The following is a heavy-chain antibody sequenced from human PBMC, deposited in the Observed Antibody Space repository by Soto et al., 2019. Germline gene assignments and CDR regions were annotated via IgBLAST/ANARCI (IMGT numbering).Heavy chain of an antibody. V-gene: IGHV1-46*01. D-gene: IGHD4-17*01. Sequence: ASVKVSSKASGYTFTSYYMHWVRQAPGQGLEWMGIINPSGGSTSYAQKFQGRVTMTRDTSTSTVYMELSSLRSEDTAVYYCARSGVLDYGGAKALGYWGQGTLVTVSS. CDR2: INPSGGST. J-gene: IGHJ4*02. CDR1: GYTFTSYY. CDR3: ARSGVLDYGGAKALGY.